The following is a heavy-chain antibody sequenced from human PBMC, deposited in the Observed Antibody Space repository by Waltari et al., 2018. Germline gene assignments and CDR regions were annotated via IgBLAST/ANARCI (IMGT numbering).Heavy chain of an antibody. CDR3: ARRVPVGANAFDI. Sequence: QVQLQQSGPGLVKPSQTLSLTCAISGDSVSSNSATWNWIRQSPSRGLEWLGRTYYRSKWSNDNAVCGRSRITINPYTAKNQFALQLNSVTPEDTAVYYCARRVPVGANAFDIWGQGTMVTVSS. J-gene: IGHJ3*02. D-gene: IGHD1-26*01. CDR2: TYYRSKWSN. CDR1: GDSVSSNSAT. V-gene: IGHV6-1*01.